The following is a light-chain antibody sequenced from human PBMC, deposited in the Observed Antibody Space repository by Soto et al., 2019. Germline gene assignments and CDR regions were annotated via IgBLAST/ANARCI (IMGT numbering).Light chain of an antibody. Sequence: QSVLTQPPSVSAAPGQNVTISCSGGVSNIGLNHVSWYQQLPRRAPKLLISDNDKRPSGIPDRFSGSKSGTSATLGLTGLQTGDEADYYCGTWDTGLSAGLFGGGTKLTVL. CDR3: GTWDTGLSAGL. J-gene: IGLJ3*02. V-gene: IGLV1-51*01. CDR1: VSNIGLNH. CDR2: DND.